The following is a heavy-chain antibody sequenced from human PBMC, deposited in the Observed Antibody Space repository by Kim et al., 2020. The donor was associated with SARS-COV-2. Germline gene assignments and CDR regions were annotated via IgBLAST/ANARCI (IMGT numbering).Heavy chain of an antibody. V-gene: IGHV4-59*01. Sequence: SETLSLTCSIAGGSLRSYYWSWIRQFPGKGLEWIGYVDYSGRTNYNPSLKSRGNISVDTSTNQFSLKLFSVTATDTAIYYCARDEMATWDYYGSGSYWGSWGQGTLVTVSS. CDR1: GGSLRSYY. J-gene: IGHJ4*02. D-gene: IGHD3-10*01. CDR3: ARDEMATWDYYGSGSYWGS. CDR2: VDYSGRT.